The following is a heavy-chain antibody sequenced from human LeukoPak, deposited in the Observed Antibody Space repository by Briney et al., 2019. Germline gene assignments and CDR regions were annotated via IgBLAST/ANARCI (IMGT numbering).Heavy chain of an antibody. Sequence: KASETLSLTCTVSSGSIRNYYWSWIRQPPGKGLEWIGYIYYSGSTNYNPSLKSRVSISVDTSKNQFPLKLNSVTAADTAVYYCARRVGTGRIDVFDIWGQGTTVTVSS. CDR1: SGSIRNYY. V-gene: IGHV4-59*01. J-gene: IGHJ3*02. CDR2: IYYSGST. D-gene: IGHD1-1*01. CDR3: ARRVGTGRIDVFDI.